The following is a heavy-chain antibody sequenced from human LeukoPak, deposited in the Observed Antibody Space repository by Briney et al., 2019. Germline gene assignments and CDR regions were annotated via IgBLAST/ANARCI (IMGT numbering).Heavy chain of an antibody. Sequence: GGSLRLSCEASGFTFSSYRMNWVRQAPGKGLEWVSSISSSSSYIYYADSVKGRFTIFRDNAKNSLYLQMNSLRAEDTAVYYCARRYCSSTSCQGAFDIWGQGTMVTVSS. V-gene: IGHV3-21*01. CDR3: ARRYCSSTSCQGAFDI. J-gene: IGHJ3*02. D-gene: IGHD2-2*01. CDR2: ISSSSSYI. CDR1: GFTFSSYR.